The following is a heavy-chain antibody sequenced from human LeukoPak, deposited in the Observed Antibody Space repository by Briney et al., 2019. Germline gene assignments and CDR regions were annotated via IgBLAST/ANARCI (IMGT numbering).Heavy chain of an antibody. CDR2: ISYDGSNK. J-gene: IGHJ4*02. D-gene: IGHD3-9*01. CDR1: GLTFSSYG. CDR3: AKEGNDILTGQTLDY. V-gene: IGHV3-30*18. Sequence: GRSLRLSCAASGLTFSSYGMHWVRQAPGKGLEWVAVISYDGSNKYYADSVKGRFTISRDNSKNTLYLQMNSLRAEDTAVYYCAKEGNDILTGQTLDYWGQGTLVTVSS.